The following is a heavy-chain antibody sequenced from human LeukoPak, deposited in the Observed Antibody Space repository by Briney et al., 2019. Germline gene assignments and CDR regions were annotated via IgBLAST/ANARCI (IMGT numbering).Heavy chain of an antibody. D-gene: IGHD2-8*01. CDR1: GFTFCDYA. CDR3: TRGSCTNGVCYHFDY. Sequence: PGGSLRLSCTGSGFTFCDYAMSWVRQAPGKGLEWVGFIRKKAYGGTTEYAASVKGRFTISRDDSKSIAYLQMNSLKTEDTAVYYCTRGSCTNGVCYHFDYWGQGILVTVSS. V-gene: IGHV3-49*04. CDR2: IRKKAYGGTT. J-gene: IGHJ4*02.